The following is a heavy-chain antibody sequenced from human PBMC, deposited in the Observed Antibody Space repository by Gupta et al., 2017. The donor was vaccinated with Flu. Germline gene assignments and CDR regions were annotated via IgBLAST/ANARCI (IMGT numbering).Heavy chain of an antibody. CDR1: GFTFSSYG. CDR3: AREGESSGWYGGAFDI. CDR2: IWYDGSNK. Sequence: QVQLVESGGGVVQPGRSLRLSCAASGFTFSSYGMHWVRQAPGKGLEWVAVIWYDGSNKYYADSVKGRFTISRDNSKNTLYLQMNSLRAEDTAVYYCAREGESSGWYGGAFDIWGQGTMVTVSS. J-gene: IGHJ3*02. V-gene: IGHV3-33*01. D-gene: IGHD6-19*01.